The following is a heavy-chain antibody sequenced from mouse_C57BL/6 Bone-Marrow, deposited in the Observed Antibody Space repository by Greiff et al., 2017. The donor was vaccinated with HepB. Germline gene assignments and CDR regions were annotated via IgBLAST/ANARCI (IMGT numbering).Heavy chain of an antibody. CDR3: ARERGYGSRYFDY. Sequence: ESGPGLVKPSQSLSLTCSVTGYSITSGYYWNWIRQFPGNKLEWMGYISYDGSNNYNPSLKNRISITRDTSKNQFFLKLNSGTTEDTATYYCARERGYGSRYFDYWGQGTTLTVSS. V-gene: IGHV3-6*01. J-gene: IGHJ2*01. CDR1: GYSITSGYY. D-gene: IGHD1-1*01. CDR2: ISYDGSN.